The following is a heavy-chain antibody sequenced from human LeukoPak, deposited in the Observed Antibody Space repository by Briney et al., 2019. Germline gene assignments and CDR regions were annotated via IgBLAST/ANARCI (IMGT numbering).Heavy chain of an antibody. D-gene: IGHD2-2*01. V-gene: IGHV3-9*01. Sequence: GGSLRLSCAASGFTFEDHVMHWVRQAPGKGLEWVSSISWSGDRMGYADAVKGRFTISRDNAKNYLFLQMNSLRVEDTALYYCAKDLGGSATTVWGQGTLVTVSS. J-gene: IGHJ4*02. CDR3: AKDLGGSATTV. CDR2: ISWSGDRM. CDR1: GFTFEDHV.